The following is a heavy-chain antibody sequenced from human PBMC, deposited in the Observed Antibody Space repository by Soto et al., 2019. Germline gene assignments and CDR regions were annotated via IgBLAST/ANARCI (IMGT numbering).Heavy chain of an antibody. CDR2: MYNTGST. CDR3: ARRSYSSRFYPSGMDV. Sequence: SETLSLTCTVSGGSISGYYWSWIRQPPGKGLEWIGYMYNTGSTVYNPSFKGRFTISRDNAKNSLYLQMNSLRAEDTALYYCARRSYSSRFYPSGMDVWGQGTMVTVSS. CDR1: GGSISGYY. J-gene: IGHJ6*02. V-gene: IGHV4-4*08. D-gene: IGHD6-13*01.